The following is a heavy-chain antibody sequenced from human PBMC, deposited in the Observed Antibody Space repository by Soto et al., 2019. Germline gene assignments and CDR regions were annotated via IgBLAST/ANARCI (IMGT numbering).Heavy chain of an antibody. CDR1: GFTFDEYA. Sequence: GGSLRLSCAASGFTFDEYAMHWVGQAPGKGLEWVSGISYDSGAIGYADSVKGRFTISRDNAKNSLYLQMNSLRAEDTAVYYCARGGGCSGGSCNFDYWGQGTLVTVSS. V-gene: IGHV3-9*01. D-gene: IGHD2-15*01. J-gene: IGHJ4*02. CDR3: ARGGGCSGGSCNFDY. CDR2: ISYDSGAI.